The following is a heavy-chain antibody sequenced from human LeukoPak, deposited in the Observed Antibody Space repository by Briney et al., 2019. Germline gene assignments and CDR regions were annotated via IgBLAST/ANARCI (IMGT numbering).Heavy chain of an antibody. Sequence: GGSLRLSCAASGFTFSTFAMIWVRQPRGEGLEWVSSILPSGGEIHYADCVRGRFTISRDNSNNTLYLQMNSLRAEDTAVYYCARGGSYLSAFDIWGQGTMVTVSS. CDR1: GFTFSTFA. D-gene: IGHD1-26*01. CDR2: ILPSGGEI. CDR3: ARGGSYLSAFDI. V-gene: IGHV3-23*01. J-gene: IGHJ3*02.